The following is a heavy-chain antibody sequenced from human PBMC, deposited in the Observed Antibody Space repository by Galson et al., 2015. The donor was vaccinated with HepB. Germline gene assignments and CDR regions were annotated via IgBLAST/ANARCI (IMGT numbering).Heavy chain of an antibody. V-gene: IGHV3-30*18. D-gene: IGHD3-16*01. Sequence: SLRLSCAASGFTFSSYSMNWVRQAPGKGLEWVAVISYDGSNKYYADSVKGRFTISRDNSKNTLYLQMNSLRAEDTAVYYCAKVRATFGGVLDYWGQGTLVTVSS. CDR1: GFTFSSYS. J-gene: IGHJ4*02. CDR2: ISYDGSNK. CDR3: AKVRATFGGVLDY.